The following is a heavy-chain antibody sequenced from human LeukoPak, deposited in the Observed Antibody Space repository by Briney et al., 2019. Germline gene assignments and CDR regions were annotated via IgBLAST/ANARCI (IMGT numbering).Heavy chain of an antibody. CDR3: ARALIKYNYNWFDP. J-gene: IGHJ5*02. CDR1: GFTFSSYA. V-gene: IGHV3-30-3*01. Sequence: GGSLRLSCAASGFTFSSYAMHWVRQAPGKGLEWVAVISYDGSNKYYADSVKGRFTISRDNSKNTLYLQVNSLRAEDTAVYYCARALIKYNYNWFDPWGQGTLVTVSS. D-gene: IGHD1-20*01. CDR2: ISYDGSNK.